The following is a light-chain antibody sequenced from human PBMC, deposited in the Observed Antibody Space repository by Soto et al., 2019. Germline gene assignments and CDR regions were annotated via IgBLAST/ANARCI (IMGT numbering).Light chain of an antibody. V-gene: IGKV3-20*01. CDR1: QTVGSNY. Sequence: EIVLTQSPGTLSLSPGERATLSCRASQTVGSNYLAWYQQKPGQAPRLLIYDASSRATGIPDRFSGSGSGTEFTLTFSRLEPEDFAVYYCHQYASSPLTFGQGTKVEIK. CDR2: DAS. J-gene: IGKJ1*01. CDR3: HQYASSPLT.